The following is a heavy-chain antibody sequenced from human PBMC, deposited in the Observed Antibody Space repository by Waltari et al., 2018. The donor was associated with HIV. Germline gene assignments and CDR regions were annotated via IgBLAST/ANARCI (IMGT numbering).Heavy chain of an antibody. CDR2: KNPNSGKP. Sequence: QAQLVQSGAEVKKPGASVKVSCKDSGYTFTIYEINWVRQATGKGLEWMGWKNPNSGKPGYAQKCQGRVTMTRNTSISTAYMELSSLRSEDTAVYYCARLGYCSSTSCYYYYYYGMDVWGQGTTVTVSS. V-gene: IGHV1-8*01. D-gene: IGHD2-2*01. CDR3: ARLGYCSSTSCYYYYYYGMDV. J-gene: IGHJ6*02. CDR1: GYTFTIYE.